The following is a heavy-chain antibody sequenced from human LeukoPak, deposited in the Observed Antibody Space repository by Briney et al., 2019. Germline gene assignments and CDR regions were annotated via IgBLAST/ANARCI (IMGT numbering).Heavy chain of an antibody. CDR1: GFTFSSYG. Sequence: GGSLSLSCAASGFTFSSYGMHWVRQAPGKGLEWVAVISYDGNNKYYADSVKGRFTISRDNSRNTLYLQMNSLRAEDTALYYCAKDQRYSGYEPGLDYWGQGTLVIVSS. J-gene: IGHJ4*02. CDR2: ISYDGNNK. CDR3: AKDQRYSGYEPGLDY. D-gene: IGHD5-12*01. V-gene: IGHV3-30*18.